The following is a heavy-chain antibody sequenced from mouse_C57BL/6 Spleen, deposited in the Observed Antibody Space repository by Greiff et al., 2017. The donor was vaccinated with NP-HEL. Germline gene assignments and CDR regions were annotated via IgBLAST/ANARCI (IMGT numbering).Heavy chain of an antibody. J-gene: IGHJ4*01. V-gene: IGHV14-2*01. D-gene: IGHD2-1*01. CDR3: ASGGNNRGYYGMDY. CDR2: IDPEDGET. Sequence: EVQLQQSGAELVKPGASVKLSCTASGFNIKDYYMHWVKQRTEQGLEWIGRIDPEDGETKYAPKFQGKATITADTSSNTADLQLSSLTSEDTDVYYGASGGNNRGYYGMDYWGQGTTVTVSS. CDR1: GFNIKDYY.